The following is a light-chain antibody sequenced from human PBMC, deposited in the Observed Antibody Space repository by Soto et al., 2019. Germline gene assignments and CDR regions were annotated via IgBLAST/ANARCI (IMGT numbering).Light chain of an antibody. CDR3: QQRSNWPPEYT. CDR1: QSVSSY. CDR2: DAS. Sequence: EIVMTQSPATLSVSPGERATLSCRASQSVSSYLAWYQQKPGQAPRLLIYDASNRATGIPARFSGSGSGTALTITISSLLPEEVSVYYCQQRSNWPPEYTFGQGTKVEIK. V-gene: IGKV3-11*01. J-gene: IGKJ2*01.